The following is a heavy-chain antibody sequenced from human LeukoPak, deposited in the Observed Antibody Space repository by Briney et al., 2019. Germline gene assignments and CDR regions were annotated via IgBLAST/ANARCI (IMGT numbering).Heavy chain of an antibody. Sequence: ASVKVSCKTSGYTFTGYYMHWVRQAPGQGLEWMGWINPDSGGTNYAQKFRSRVTMTRDTSISTAYMEVSRLRSDDTAVYFCAPSGTYRSSDYYFDYWGPGTLVTVSS. J-gene: IGHJ4*02. CDR2: INPDSGGT. CDR1: GYTFTGYY. CDR3: APSGTYRSSDYYFDY. D-gene: IGHD1-26*01. V-gene: IGHV1-2*02.